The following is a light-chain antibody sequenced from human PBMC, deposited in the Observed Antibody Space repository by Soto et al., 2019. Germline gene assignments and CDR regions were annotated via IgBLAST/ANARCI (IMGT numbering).Light chain of an antibody. V-gene: IGKV1-27*01. J-gene: IGKJ1*01. CDR2: AAS. CDR1: QGISNY. CDR3: QKYISAPR. Sequence: DIQMTQSPSSLSASVGDRVTITCRASQGISNYLAWYQQKPGKVPKLLLYAASTLPSGVPSRFSGSGSGTDFTLTISSLQPEDVASYYCQKYISAPRFGQGTKVEIK.